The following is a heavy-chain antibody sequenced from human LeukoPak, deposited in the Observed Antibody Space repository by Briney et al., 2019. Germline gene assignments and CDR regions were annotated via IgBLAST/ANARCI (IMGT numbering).Heavy chain of an antibody. CDR1: GFTFSSYS. Sequence: PGGSLRLSCAASGFTFSSYSMNWVRQAPGKGLEWVSYISSSSSTIYYADSVKGRFTISRDNSKNTLYLQMNSLRAEDTAVYYCARGDGKQQPTGAWGQGTLVTVSS. V-gene: IGHV3-48*01. J-gene: IGHJ4*02. CDR3: ARGDGKQQPTGA. CDR2: ISSSSSTI. D-gene: IGHD6-13*01.